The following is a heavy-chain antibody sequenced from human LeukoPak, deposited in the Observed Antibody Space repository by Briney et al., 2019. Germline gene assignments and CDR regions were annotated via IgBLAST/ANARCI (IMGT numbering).Heavy chain of an antibody. CDR2: IKEDATES. V-gene: IGHV3-7*01. CDR3: VRDRGWYHFDL. J-gene: IGHJ4*02. D-gene: IGHD3-10*01. CDR1: GFTFGSYW. Sequence: GGSLRLSCAASGFTFGSYWMTWIRQAPGKGLEWVAHIKEDATESRSADSVKGRFTISRDNTKNSLFLQLNSLRTEDTAVYYCVRDRGWYHFDLWGQGTLVTVSS.